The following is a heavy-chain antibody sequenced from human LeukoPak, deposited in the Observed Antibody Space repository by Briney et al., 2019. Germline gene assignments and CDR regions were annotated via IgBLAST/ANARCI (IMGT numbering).Heavy chain of an antibody. CDR2: INPNSGGT. J-gene: IGHJ5*02. CDR1: GYAFTGYY. CDR3: ATQATSGWHFS. D-gene: IGHD6-19*01. Sequence: ASVKVSCKASGYAFTGYYMHWVRQAPGQGPEWMGWINPNSGGTNYAQKFQGRVTMTRDTSLSTVYMELSRLRSDDTAVYYCATQATSGWHFSWGQGTLVTVSS. V-gene: IGHV1-2*02.